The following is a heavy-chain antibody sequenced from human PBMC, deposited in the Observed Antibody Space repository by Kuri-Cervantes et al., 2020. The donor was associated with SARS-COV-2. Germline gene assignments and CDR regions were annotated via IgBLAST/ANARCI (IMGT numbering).Heavy chain of an antibody. J-gene: IGHJ4*02. CDR1: VYTLTELS. Sequence: ASVKVSCKVSVYTLTELSMHWVQQAPGKGLEWIGGFDPEDGETIYAQKFQGRVTMTEDTSTDTAYMELRSLRSEDTAVYYCATDHIAAAGLFDYWGQGTLVTVSS. CDR3: ATDHIAAAGLFDY. CDR2: FDPEDGET. D-gene: IGHD6-13*01. V-gene: IGHV1-24*01.